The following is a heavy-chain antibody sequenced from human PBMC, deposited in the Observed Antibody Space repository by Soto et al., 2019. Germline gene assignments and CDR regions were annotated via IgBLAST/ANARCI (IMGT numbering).Heavy chain of an antibody. CDR3: AREITYYDILTGYYPDAFDI. D-gene: IGHD3-9*01. J-gene: IGHJ3*02. Sequence: PSETLSLTCTVSGGSISSYYWSWIRQPPGKGLEWIGYIYYSGSTNYNPSLKSRVTISVDTSKNQFSLKLSSVTAADTAVYYCAREITYYDILTGYYPDAFDIWGQGTMVTVSS. CDR1: GGSISSYY. V-gene: IGHV4-59*01. CDR2: IYYSGST.